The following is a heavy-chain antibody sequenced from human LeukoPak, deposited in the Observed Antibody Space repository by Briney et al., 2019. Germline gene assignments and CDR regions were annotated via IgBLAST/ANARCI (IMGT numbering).Heavy chain of an antibody. V-gene: IGHV4-34*01. J-gene: IGHJ4*02. CDR2: INHSGST. CDR1: GGSFSGYY. Sequence: PSETLSLTCAVYGGSFSGYYWSWIRQPPGKGLEWIGEINHSGSTNYNPSLKSRVTISVDTSKNQFSLKLSSVTAADTAVYYCARGGYYGSGSYRKLDYWGQGTLVTVSS. CDR3: ARGGYYGSGSYRKLDY. D-gene: IGHD3-10*01.